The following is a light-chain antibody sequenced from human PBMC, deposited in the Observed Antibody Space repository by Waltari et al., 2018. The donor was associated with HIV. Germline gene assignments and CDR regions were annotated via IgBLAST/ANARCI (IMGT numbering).Light chain of an antibody. CDR3: QQYQSYPIT. J-gene: IGKJ5*01. CDR2: WAS. CDR1: QSVLFSSNNKNY. Sequence: DIVMTQSPDSLAVSLGERATINCKSSQSVLFSSNNKNYLAWYQQKLGQPPRLLLYWASTRESAVPDRFSGSGSGADFTLTISSLQAEDVAVYYCQQYQSYPITFGQGTRLEIK. V-gene: IGKV4-1*01.